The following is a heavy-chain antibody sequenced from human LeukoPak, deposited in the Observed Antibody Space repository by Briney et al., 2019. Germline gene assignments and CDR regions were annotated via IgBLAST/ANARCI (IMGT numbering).Heavy chain of an antibody. V-gene: IGHV4-34*01. CDR2: INHSGST. CDR3: ARGRRGSTMVRGVNWFDP. J-gene: IGHJ5*02. D-gene: IGHD3-10*01. Sequence: YXXXIRQPPGKGXEWIGEINHSGSTNYNPSLKSRVTISVDTSKNQFSLKLSSVTAADTAVYYCARGRRGSTMVRGVNWFDPWGQGTLVTVSS. CDR1: Y.